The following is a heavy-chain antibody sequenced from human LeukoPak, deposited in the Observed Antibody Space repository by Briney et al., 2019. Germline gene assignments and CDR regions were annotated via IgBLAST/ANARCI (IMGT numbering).Heavy chain of an antibody. Sequence: GGSLRLSCAASGFTFSSYWMSWVRQAPGKGLEWVANIKQDGSEKYYVDSVKGRFTISRDNAKNSLYLQMNSLRAEDTAVYYCARPGRYFDWLTPDAFDIWGQGTMVTVSS. CDR2: IKQDGSEK. CDR1: GFTFSSYW. CDR3: ARPGRYFDWLTPDAFDI. V-gene: IGHV3-7*01. J-gene: IGHJ3*02. D-gene: IGHD3-9*01.